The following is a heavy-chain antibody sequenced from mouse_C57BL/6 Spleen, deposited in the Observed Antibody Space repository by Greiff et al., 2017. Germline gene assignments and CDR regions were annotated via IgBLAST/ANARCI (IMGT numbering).Heavy chain of an antibody. J-gene: IGHJ2*01. V-gene: IGHV1-12*01. CDR1: GYTFTSYN. CDR2: IYPGNGDT. CDR3: ARRPYYGSSYYFDY. Sequence: LQQSGAELVRPGASVKMSCKASGYTFTSYNMHWVKQTPRQGLEWIGAIYPGNGDTSYNQKFKGKATLTVDKSSSTAYMQLSSLTSEDSAVYFCARRPYYGSSYYFDYWGQGTTLTVSS. D-gene: IGHD1-1*01.